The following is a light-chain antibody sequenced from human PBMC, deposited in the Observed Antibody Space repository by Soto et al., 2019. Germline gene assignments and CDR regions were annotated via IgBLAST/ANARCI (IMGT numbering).Light chain of an antibody. CDR2: QDN. CDR3: HSYDSSAHWV. CDR1: GGSIANNY. Sequence: NFMLTQPHSVSESPGKTVTISCTRSGGSIANNYVQWYHQRPGSAPTPVIFQDNERPSGVPDRFSGSIDSSSNSASLTISGLRTEDEADYYCHSYDSSAHWVFGGGTQLTVL. J-gene: IGLJ3*02. V-gene: IGLV6-57*04.